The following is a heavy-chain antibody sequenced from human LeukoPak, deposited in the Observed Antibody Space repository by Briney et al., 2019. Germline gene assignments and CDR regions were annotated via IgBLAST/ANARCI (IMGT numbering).Heavy chain of an antibody. V-gene: IGHV3-7*03. CDR2: IKQDESEK. CDR1: GFTFSTYA. CDR3: ARLVGDVTTWDC. Sequence: GGSLRLSCAASGFTFSTYAMSWVRQAPGKGLEWVASIKQDESEKYYVDSVKGRFATSRDNAKSSLYLQMNALRGEDTAVYYCARLVGDVTTWDCWGQGTLVTVSS. J-gene: IGHJ4*02. D-gene: IGHD1-26*01.